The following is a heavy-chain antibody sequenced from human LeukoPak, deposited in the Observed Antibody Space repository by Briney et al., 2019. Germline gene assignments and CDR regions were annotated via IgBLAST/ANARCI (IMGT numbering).Heavy chain of an antibody. CDR2: ISASDGST. CDR1: GFTFRNYA. D-gene: IGHD3-10*01. J-gene: IGHJ4*02. CDR3: AKKYYYGSGTYLYHLDY. Sequence: GGSLRLSCAASGFTFRNYAMSWVRQAPGKGLEWVSTISASDGSTHYADSVKGRFTISRDNSKNTLYLQMNSLRADDTAVYYCAKKYYYGSGTYLYHLDYWGQGTLVTVSS. V-gene: IGHV3-23*01.